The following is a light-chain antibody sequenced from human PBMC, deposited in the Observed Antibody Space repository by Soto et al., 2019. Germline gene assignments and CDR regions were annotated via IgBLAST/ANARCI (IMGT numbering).Light chain of an antibody. CDR3: QQYISYSLLT. CDR2: EAS. CDR1: QSIRNW. Sequence: DIQMTQSPSTLSSSVGDRVTITCRASQSIRNWLAWYQQKPGKAPKLLIYEASNLESGVPSRFSGSGSGTEFTLTISSLQPDDFATYYCQQYISYSLLTFGGGTKVEIK. V-gene: IGKV1-5*03. J-gene: IGKJ4*01.